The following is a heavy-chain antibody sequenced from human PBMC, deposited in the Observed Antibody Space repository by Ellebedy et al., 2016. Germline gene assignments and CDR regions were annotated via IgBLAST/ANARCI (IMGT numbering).Heavy chain of an antibody. J-gene: IGHJ4*02. CDR2: IYSGGST. Sequence: GESLKISCAASGFTVSTNYMSWVRQAPGKGLEWVSLIYSGGSTYYADSVKGRFTISRDSSKNTLYLQMNSLRAEDTAVYYCAREFSGSYYNDWGQGTLVTVSS. CDR3: AREFSGSYYND. D-gene: IGHD3-10*01. CDR1: GFTVSTNY. V-gene: IGHV3-66*01.